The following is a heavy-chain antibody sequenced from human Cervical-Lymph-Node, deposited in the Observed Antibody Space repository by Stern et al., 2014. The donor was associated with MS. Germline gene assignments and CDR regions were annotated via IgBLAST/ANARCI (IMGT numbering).Heavy chain of an antibody. D-gene: IGHD2-15*01. V-gene: IGHV3-33*01. CDR3: ARPGERCSGGSCYSYYYYGMDV. CDR1: GFTFSSYG. J-gene: IGHJ6*02. CDR2: IWNDGRNK. Sequence: QVQLVQSGGGVVQHGRSLRLSCAASGFTFSSYGMHWVRQAPGKGLEWVGVIWNDGRNKYYADSVKGRFTISRDNSKNTLYLQMNSLRAEDTAVYYCARPGERCSGGSCYSYYYYGMDVWGQGTTVTVSS.